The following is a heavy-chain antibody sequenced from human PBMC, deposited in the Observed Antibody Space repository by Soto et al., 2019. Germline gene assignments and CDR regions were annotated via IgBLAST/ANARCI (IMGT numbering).Heavy chain of an antibody. D-gene: IGHD6-6*01. Sequence: GASVKVSCKASGGTFSSYAISWVRQAPGQGLEWMGGIIPIFGTANYAQKFQGRVTITADESTSTAYMELSSLRSEDTAVYYCARVSMGYYYMDVWGKGTTVTVS. V-gene: IGHV1-69*13. CDR3: ARVSMGYYYMDV. CDR1: GGTFSSYA. CDR2: IIPIFGTA. J-gene: IGHJ6*03.